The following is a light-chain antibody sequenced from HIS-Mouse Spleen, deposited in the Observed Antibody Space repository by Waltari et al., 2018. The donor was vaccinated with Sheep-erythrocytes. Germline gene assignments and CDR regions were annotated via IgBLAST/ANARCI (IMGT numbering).Light chain of an antibody. CDR1: SSDVGGYNY. Sequence: QSALTQPRSVSGSPGQSFTISCTGTSSDVGGYNYVSWYQQHPGKAPKLMIYDVSTRPSGVPDRFSGSKSGNTASLTISGLQAMDEADYYCQAWDSSTEVFGGGTKLTVL. V-gene: IGLV2-11*01. J-gene: IGLJ2*01. CDR3: QAWDSSTEV. CDR2: DVS.